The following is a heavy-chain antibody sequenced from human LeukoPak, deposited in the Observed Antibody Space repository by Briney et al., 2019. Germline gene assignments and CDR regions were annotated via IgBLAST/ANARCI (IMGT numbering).Heavy chain of an antibody. J-gene: IGHJ4*02. V-gene: IGHV3-30-3*01. CDR3: VRTTTPHYYGSGSYALGY. D-gene: IGHD3-10*01. CDR2: ISYDGSNK. CDR1: GFTFSTYA. Sequence: GRSLRLSRAASGFTFSTYAMHWVRQGPGKGLDWVSGISYDGSNKYYADSVKGGFTISRDNSKNTLYLQMSSLRAEDTAVYYCVRTTTPHYYGSGSYALGYWGQGTLVTVSS.